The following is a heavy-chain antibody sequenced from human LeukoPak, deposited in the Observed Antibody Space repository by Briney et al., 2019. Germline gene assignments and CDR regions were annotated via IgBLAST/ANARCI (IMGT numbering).Heavy chain of an antibody. V-gene: IGHV3-7*01. CDR3: ARDGRSGYLHS. Sequence: GGSLRLSFAASGFTYSSYWMSWVRQAPGKGPEWVANINQDGSGKYYVDSVKGRFTISRDNAKNSLYFQMNSLRAEDTAVYYCARDGRSGYLHSWAQGTLVIVSS. D-gene: IGHD3-3*01. CDR1: GFTYSSYW. J-gene: IGHJ4*02. CDR2: INQDGSGK.